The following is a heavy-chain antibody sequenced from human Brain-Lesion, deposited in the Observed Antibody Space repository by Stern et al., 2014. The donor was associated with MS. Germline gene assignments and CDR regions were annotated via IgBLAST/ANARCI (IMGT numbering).Heavy chain of an antibody. V-gene: IGHV3-33*06. J-gene: IGHJ6*02. D-gene: IGHD6-19*01. CDR1: GFTFSSYG. CDR3: AKDKKDSSGWNLYFYGMDV. Sequence: VQLVESGGGVVQPGRSLRLSCAVSGFTFSSYGMYWGRQAPGKGLEWVAGLWFDGTKKNYIESVKGRFTISRDNSKNTLSLQMTSLRAEDTAVYYCAKDKKDSSGWNLYFYGMDVWGQGTTVIVSS. CDR2: LWFDGTKK.